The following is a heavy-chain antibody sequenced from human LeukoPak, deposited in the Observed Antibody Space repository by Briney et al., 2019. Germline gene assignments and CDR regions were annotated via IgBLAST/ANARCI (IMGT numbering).Heavy chain of an antibody. J-gene: IGHJ4*02. CDR2: IYYSGST. Sequence: PSETLSLTCTVSGGSISSSSYYWGWIRQPPGKGLEWIGSIYYSGSTYYNPSLKSRVTISVDTSKNQFSLKLSSVTAADTAVYYCARGCYYDSSGYLYYFDYWGQGALVTVSS. D-gene: IGHD3-22*01. CDR1: GGSISSSSYY. CDR3: ARGCYYDSSGYLYYFDY. V-gene: IGHV4-39*07.